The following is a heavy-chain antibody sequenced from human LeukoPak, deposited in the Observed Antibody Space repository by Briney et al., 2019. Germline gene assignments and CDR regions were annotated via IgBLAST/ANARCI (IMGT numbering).Heavy chain of an antibody. Sequence: SVKVSCKASGGTFSSYAISWVRQAPGQGLEWMGGIIPIFGTANYAQKFQGRVTITADESTSTAYMELSSLRSEDTAVYYCAKLIAAAVTRIPYDAFDIWGQGTMVTVSS. D-gene: IGHD6-13*01. CDR3: AKLIAAAVTRIPYDAFDI. CDR1: GGTFSSYA. V-gene: IGHV1-69*01. J-gene: IGHJ3*02. CDR2: IIPIFGTA.